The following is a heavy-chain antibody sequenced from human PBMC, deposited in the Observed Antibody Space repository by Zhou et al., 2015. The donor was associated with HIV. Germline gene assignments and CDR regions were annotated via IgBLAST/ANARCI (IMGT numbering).Heavy chain of an antibody. CDR2: ISAYNGNT. Sequence: QVQLVQSGAEVKKPGASVKVSCKASGYTFTSYGISWVRQAPGQGLEWMGWISAYNGNTNYAQKLQGRVTMTTDTSTSTAYMELRSLRSDDTAVYYCAREPAYLSSTSLLGWFDPWGQGTLVTVSS. D-gene: IGHD2-2*01. J-gene: IGHJ5*02. CDR1: GYTFTSYG. V-gene: IGHV1-18*01. CDR3: AREPAYLSSTSLLGWFDP.